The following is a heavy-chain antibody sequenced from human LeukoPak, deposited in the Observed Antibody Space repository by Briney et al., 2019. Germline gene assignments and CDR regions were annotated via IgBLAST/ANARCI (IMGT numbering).Heavy chain of an antibody. V-gene: IGHV4-59*12. D-gene: IGHD3-22*01. CDR3: ARDLPYYYDSSGYYGSWFDP. CDR1: GGSISSYY. Sequence: PSETLSLTCTVSGGSISSYYWSWIRQPPGKGLEWIGYIYYSGSTNYNPSLKSRVTISVDTSKNQFSLKLSSVTAADTAVYYCARDLPYYYDSSGYYGSWFDPWGQGTLVTVSS. J-gene: IGHJ5*02. CDR2: IYYSGST.